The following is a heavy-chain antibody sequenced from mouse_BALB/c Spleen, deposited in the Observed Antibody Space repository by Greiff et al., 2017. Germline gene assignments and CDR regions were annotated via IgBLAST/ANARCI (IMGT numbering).Heavy chain of an antibody. J-gene: IGHJ4*01. CDR1: GFSLTSYG. D-gene: IGHD1-2*01. V-gene: IGHV2-9*02. CDR2: IWAGGST. Sequence: VKVVESGPGLVAPSQSLSITCTVSGFSLTSYGVHWVRQPPGKGLEWLGVIWAGGSTNYNSALMSRLSISKDNSKSQVFLKMNSLQTDDTAMYYCARIHYYGLYYAMDYWGQGTSVTVSS. CDR3: ARIHYYGLYYAMDY.